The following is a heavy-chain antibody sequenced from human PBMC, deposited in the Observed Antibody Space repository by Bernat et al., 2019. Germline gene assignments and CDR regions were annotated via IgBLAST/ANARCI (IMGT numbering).Heavy chain of an antibody. D-gene: IGHD1-26*01. J-gene: IGHJ6*02. Sequence: EVQLLESGGGLVQPGGSLRLSCAASGFTFSSYAMSWVRQAPGEGLEWVSAISGGGGSTYYADSVKGRFTISRDNSKNTLYLQMNSLRAEDTAVYYCAKDLLVGAHLRSGMDVWGQGTTVTVSS. CDR2: ISGGGGST. V-gene: IGHV3-23*01. CDR3: AKDLLVGAHLRSGMDV. CDR1: GFTFSSYA.